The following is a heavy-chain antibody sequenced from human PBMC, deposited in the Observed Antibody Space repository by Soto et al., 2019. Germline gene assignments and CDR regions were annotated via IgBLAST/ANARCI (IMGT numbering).Heavy chain of an antibody. CDR2: ISSSSSYT. J-gene: IGHJ1*01. Sequence: GGSLRLSCAASGFTFSDYDMSWIRQAPGKGLEWVSYISSSSSYTYYADSVKGRFTISRDNAKNSLYLQMNSLRAEDTAVYYCARDDIAVGDTGAEFFQHWGQGTLVTVSS. D-gene: IGHD6-19*01. V-gene: IGHV3-11*06. CDR1: GFTFSDYD. CDR3: ARDDIAVGDTGAEFFQH.